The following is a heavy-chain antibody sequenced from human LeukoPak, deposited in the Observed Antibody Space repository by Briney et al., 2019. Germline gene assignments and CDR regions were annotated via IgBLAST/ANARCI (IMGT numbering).Heavy chain of an antibody. CDR2: IRQDGSEK. J-gene: IGHJ4*02. CDR1: GFSFSTYW. CDR3: ARLSAMVRGPEDIFYFEY. Sequence: GGSLRLSCGTSGFSFSTYWMSWVRQAPGKGLEWVANIRQDGSEKYYVDSVKGRFTISRDIAKQSVFLQMNSLRVEDTALYYCARLSAMVRGPEDIFYFEYWGLGTLVTASS. V-gene: IGHV3-7*01. D-gene: IGHD3-10*01.